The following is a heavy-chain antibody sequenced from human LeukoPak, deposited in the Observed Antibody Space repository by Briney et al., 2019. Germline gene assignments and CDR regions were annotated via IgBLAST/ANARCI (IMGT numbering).Heavy chain of an antibody. V-gene: IGHV3-74*01. J-gene: IGHJ4*02. CDR2: INSDGSST. D-gene: IGHD6-13*01. CDR1: GFTFSTYW. Sequence: GGSLRLSCAASGFTFSTYWMHWVRQAPGKGLVWVSRINSDGSSTSCADSVKGRFTISRDNAKNSLYLQMNSLRAEDTAVYYCARETPYSSSWTVFDYWGLGTLVTVSS. CDR3: ARETPYSSSWTVFDY.